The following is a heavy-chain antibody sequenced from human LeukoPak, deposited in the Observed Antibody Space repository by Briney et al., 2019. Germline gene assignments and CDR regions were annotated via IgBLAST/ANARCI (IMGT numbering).Heavy chain of an antibody. V-gene: IGHV4-39*02. J-gene: IGHJ5*02. D-gene: IGHD2-15*01. CDR3: ASGGGYCSGGSCYSGNWFDP. Sequence: SETLSLTCSVSGGTISSSSYYWGWIRRPPGKGLEWIGGIYYGGSTYYTPSLKSRLTISVDTSKNHFSLRLSSVTAADTAVYYCASGGGYCSGGSCYSGNWFDPWGQGTLVTVSA. CDR2: IYYGGST. CDR1: GGTISSSSYY.